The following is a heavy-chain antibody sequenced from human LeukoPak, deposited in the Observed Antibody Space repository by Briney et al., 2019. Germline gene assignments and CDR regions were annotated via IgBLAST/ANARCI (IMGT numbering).Heavy chain of an antibody. Sequence: GGSLRLSCAASGFTFSSYWMHWVRQTPGKGLVWVSRIKSDGSTIYADSVKGRFTISRDNAKNSLYLQMNSLRAEDTAVYYCARELYMYSSSWYGAFDIWGQGTMVTVSS. D-gene: IGHD6-13*01. V-gene: IGHV3-74*01. CDR1: GFTFSSYW. CDR3: ARELYMYSSSWYGAFDI. J-gene: IGHJ3*02. CDR2: IKSDGST.